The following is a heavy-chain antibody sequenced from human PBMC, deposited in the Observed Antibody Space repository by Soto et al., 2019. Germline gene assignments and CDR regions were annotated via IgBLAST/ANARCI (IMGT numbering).Heavy chain of an antibody. CDR3: ARGPTDYYDNSTNYFLDY. V-gene: IGHV1-18*01. CDR2: ISTYNGNT. J-gene: IGHJ4*02. D-gene: IGHD3-22*01. Sequence: ASVKVSCKASGYTFITYGVSWVRQAPGQGLDWLGWISTYNGNTRYAERLQGRVTMTTDTTTNTAYMELRNLRSDDTAVYYCARGPTDYYDNSTNYFLDYWGQGTLVTVSS. CDR1: GYTFITYG.